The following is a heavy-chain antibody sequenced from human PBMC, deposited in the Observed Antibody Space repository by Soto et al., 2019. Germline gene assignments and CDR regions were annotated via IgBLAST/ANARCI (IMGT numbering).Heavy chain of an antibody. D-gene: IGHD1-7*01. Sequence: SPTLSLTCAISGDSVSSNSAAWNWIRQSPSRGLEWLGRTYYRSKWYNDYAVSVKSRITINPDTSKNQFSLQLNSVTPEDTAVYYCARDNWNYVHKTSREGMDVWGQGTTVTVSS. J-gene: IGHJ6*02. V-gene: IGHV6-1*01. CDR2: TYYRSKWYN. CDR1: GDSVSSNSAA. CDR3: ARDNWNYVHKTSREGMDV.